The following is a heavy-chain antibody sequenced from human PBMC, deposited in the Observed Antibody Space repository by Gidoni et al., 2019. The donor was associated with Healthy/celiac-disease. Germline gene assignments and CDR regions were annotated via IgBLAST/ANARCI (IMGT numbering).Heavy chain of an antibody. CDR2: IIPIFGTA. Sequence: QAQLVQSGAVVQKPGSSVKVSCKASGCTFSSYAISWVRQAPGQGLEWMGGIIPIFGTANYAQKFQGRVTITADESTSTAYMELSSLRSEDTAVYYCAVGHSSGWRREYYFDYWGQGTLVTVSS. D-gene: IGHD6-19*01. V-gene: IGHV1-69*01. CDR1: GCTFSSYA. CDR3: AVGHSSGWRREYYFDY. J-gene: IGHJ4*02.